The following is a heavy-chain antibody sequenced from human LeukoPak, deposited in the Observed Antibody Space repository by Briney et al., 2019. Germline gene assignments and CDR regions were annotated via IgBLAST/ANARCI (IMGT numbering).Heavy chain of an antibody. CDR3: ATGEGY. CDR1: GFTFSSYA. J-gene: IGHJ4*02. Sequence: GGSLRLSCAASGFTFSSYAMSWVRQAPGKGLEWVSAINSAGSTYYGDSVKGRFTISRDNSKNTLYLQMNSLRAEDTAVYYCATGEGYWGQGILVTVSS. V-gene: IGHV3-23*01. CDR2: INSAGST. D-gene: IGHD1-26*01.